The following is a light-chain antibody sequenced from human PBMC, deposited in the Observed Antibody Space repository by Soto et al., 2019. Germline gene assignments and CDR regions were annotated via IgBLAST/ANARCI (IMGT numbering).Light chain of an antibody. CDR1: QSVSSD. J-gene: IGKJ5*01. V-gene: IGKV3-15*01. CDR2: YTS. CDR3: QQYNKWPIT. Sequence: EIVMTQCPAAPAVSPGESATLSCGARQSVSSDLAWYQQKPGQAPRLLIYYTSTRATGFPARFSGGGSGTEFTLTISSLQSEDSAFYYCQQYNKWPITFGQGTDWRL.